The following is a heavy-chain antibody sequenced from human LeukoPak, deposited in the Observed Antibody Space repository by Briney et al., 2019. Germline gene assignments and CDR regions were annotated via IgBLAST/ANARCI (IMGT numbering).Heavy chain of an antibody. J-gene: IGHJ3*02. CDR3: AKDESRIYCSSTSCYGYAFDI. CDR2: ISYDGSNK. D-gene: IGHD2-2*01. Sequence: GGSLRLSCAASGFTFSSYGMHWVRQAPGTGLEWVAVISYDGSNKYYADSVKGRFTISRDNSKNTLYLQMNSLRAEDTAVYYCAKDESRIYCSSTSCYGYAFDIWGQGTMVTVSS. V-gene: IGHV3-30*18. CDR1: GFTFSSYG.